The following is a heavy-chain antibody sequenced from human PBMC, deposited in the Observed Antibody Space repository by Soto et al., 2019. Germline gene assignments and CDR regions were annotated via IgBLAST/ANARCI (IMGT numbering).Heavy chain of an antibody. CDR2: ISGGGTII. CDR3: ARDFITSSGHFDY. J-gene: IGHJ4*02. D-gene: IGHD6-6*01. CDR1: GFTFSSYE. V-gene: IGHV3-48*03. Sequence: GGSLRLSCAAPGFTFSSYEMNWVRQAPGKGLEWVSYISGGGTIIYYADSVKGRFTISRDNAKNSLYLQMNSLRGEDTAVYYCARDFITSSGHFDYWGQGTLVTVS.